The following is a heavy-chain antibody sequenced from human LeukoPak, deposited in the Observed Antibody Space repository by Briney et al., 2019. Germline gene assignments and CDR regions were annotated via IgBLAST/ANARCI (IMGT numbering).Heavy chain of an antibody. CDR3: ARDGTFGGVIVFPSSFDY. CDR2: ITASGTAM. V-gene: IGHV3-48*02. D-gene: IGHD3-16*02. J-gene: IGHJ4*02. CDR1: GFTFSSYS. Sequence: GGSLRLSCAASGFTFSSYSMNWVRQAPGKGLEWVSHITASGTAMFYADSVKGRFTISRDNAKNSLYLQMNSLRDEDTAVYYCARDGTFGGVIVFPSSFDYWGQGTLVTVSS.